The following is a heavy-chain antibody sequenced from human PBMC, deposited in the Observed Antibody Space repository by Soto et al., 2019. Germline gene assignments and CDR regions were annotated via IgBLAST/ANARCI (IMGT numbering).Heavy chain of an antibody. J-gene: IGHJ4*02. D-gene: IGHD3-3*01. Sequence: EVQLLESGGGLVQPGGALRLSCAASGFTFSSYAMSWVRQAPGKGLEWVSATGGRGATTFYADSVKGRFTISRDHSKHTLYLQMSSLRAEDTAVSYCAKAVADFWSGYFEERFDCWCQGTLVTVSS. CDR3: AKAVADFWSGYFEERFDC. CDR2: TGGRGATT. CDR1: GFTFSSYA. V-gene: IGHV3-23*01.